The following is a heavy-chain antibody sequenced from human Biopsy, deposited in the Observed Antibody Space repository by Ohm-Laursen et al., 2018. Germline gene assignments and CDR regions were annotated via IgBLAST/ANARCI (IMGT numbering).Heavy chain of an antibody. D-gene: IGHD3-10*01. CDR2: VNPNSGAT. J-gene: IGHJ3*02. V-gene: IGHV1-2*02. CDR3: ARDRMVTIITLVRADTFDI. Sequence: SVKVSCKASGYTFTDYSLHWVRQAPGQGLEWMGWVNPNSGATNYAQKFQGRVTMTRDTSISTAYIELRRLISDDTAVYFCARDRMVTIITLVRADTFDICGQGTLVSVSS. CDR1: GYTFTDYS.